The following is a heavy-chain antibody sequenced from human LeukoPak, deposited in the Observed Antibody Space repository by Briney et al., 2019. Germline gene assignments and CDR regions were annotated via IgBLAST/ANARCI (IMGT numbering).Heavy chain of an antibody. Sequence: SETLSLTCSVSGDSVSRSDSYWDWIRQPPGKGLEWIGTIYYSGRTYYSPSLKGRVTMSVDPSNNQFSLSLRSVTAADTAIYYCARRRYYDGSGYLEWGQSTLLSVSS. CDR3: ARRRYYDGSGYLE. CDR2: IYYSGRT. V-gene: IGHV4-39*01. J-gene: IGHJ1*01. D-gene: IGHD3-22*01. CDR1: GDSVSRSDSY.